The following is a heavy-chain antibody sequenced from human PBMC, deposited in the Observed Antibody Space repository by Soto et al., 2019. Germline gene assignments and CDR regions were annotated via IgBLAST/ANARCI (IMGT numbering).Heavy chain of an antibody. CDR2: INADGSEK. V-gene: IGHV3-43*02. CDR3: AKAKFYYDSSPYDS. CDR1: GFTFGDYA. Sequence: VRMVESGGGVVHPGGSLRLSCAVSGFTFGDYAVHWVRQSAGKGLEWVSFINADGSEKYYADSVKGRFTISRDNTKDSLFLQMNSLRPEDTAMYYCAKAKFYYDSSPYDSWGQGTLVTVSS. J-gene: IGHJ4*02. D-gene: IGHD3-22*01.